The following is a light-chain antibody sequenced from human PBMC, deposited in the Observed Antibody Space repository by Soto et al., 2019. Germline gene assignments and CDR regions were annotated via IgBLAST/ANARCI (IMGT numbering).Light chain of an antibody. CDR3: QQYNSYSPLT. CDR1: RGITDN. V-gene: IGKV1-5*01. J-gene: IGKJ4*01. CDR2: ATS. Sequence: DIQMTQSPSTLSASVGDRVTITCRASRGITDNFVWYQQKPGKAPKLLIYATSILESGVPSRFSGSRSGTEFTLTISSLQPDDYATYYCQQYNSYSPLTFGGGTKVDIK.